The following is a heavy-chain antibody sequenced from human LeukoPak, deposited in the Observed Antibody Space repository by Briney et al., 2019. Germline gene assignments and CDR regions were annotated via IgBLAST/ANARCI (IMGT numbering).Heavy chain of an antibody. CDR1: GFTFSSYC. D-gene: IGHD2-2*01. J-gene: IGHJ6*02. CDR3: AKVNTRSHQTPGGMDV. Sequence: GGSLRLSCAASGFTFSSYCMHWVRQAPGQGLEWVAVISYDGSNKYYADSVKGRFTISRDNSKNTLYLQMNSLRAEDTAVYYCAKVNTRSHQTPGGMDVWGQGTTVTVSS. V-gene: IGHV3-30*18. CDR2: ISYDGSNK.